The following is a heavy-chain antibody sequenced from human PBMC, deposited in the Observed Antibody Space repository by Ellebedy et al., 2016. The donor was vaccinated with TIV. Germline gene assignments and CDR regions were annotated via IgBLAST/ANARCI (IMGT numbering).Heavy chain of an antibody. J-gene: IGHJ3*01. Sequence: GGSLRLSCAASRFTFSGYWMSWVRQAPGKGLEWVASIRQDGNEKDYLDSVRGRFTISRDNAKNSLYLQMNGLRGEDTAIYYCARDMGWGNERVNDAFDLWGQGTMVTVSS. CDR2: IRQDGNEK. CDR3: ARDMGWGNERVNDAFDL. CDR1: RFTFSGYW. V-gene: IGHV3-7*01. D-gene: IGHD1-1*01.